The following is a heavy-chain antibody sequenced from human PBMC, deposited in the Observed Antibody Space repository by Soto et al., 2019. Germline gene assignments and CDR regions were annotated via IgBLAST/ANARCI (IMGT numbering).Heavy chain of an antibody. Sequence: EVQLVESGGGLVQPGGSLRLSCAASGFTFSSFWMSWVRQAPGKGLEWVANIKQDGSEKYYVDSVKGRFTISRDNAKNSLYLEMNRLRAEDSAVYYCARGGFRGVMSYSGMDVWGQGTTVTVSS. V-gene: IGHV3-7*04. J-gene: IGHJ6*02. CDR2: IKQDGSEK. CDR1: GFTFSSFW. CDR3: ARGGFRGVMSYSGMDV. D-gene: IGHD3-16*01.